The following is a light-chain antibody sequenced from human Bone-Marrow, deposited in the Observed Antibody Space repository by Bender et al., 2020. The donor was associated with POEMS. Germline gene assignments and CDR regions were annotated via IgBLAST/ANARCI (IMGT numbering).Light chain of an antibody. Sequence: QSALTQPASVSGSPGQSVTISCTGTSSDVGGYDYVSWYQQHPGKAPKLLIYDVIKRPSGVPDRFSGSKSGNTASLTISGLHAEDGADYYCCSHAGSYTYAFGTGTKVSVL. CDR2: DVI. V-gene: IGLV2-11*01. CDR3: CSHAGSYTYA. CDR1: SSDVGGYDY. J-gene: IGLJ1*01.